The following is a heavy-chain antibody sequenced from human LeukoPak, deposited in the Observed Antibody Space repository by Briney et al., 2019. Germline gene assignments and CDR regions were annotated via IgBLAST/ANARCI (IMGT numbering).Heavy chain of an antibody. V-gene: IGHV3-30-3*01. CDR2: ISYDGSNK. J-gene: IGHJ5*02. CDR3: ARGLVLVPIYNWFDP. CDR1: GFTFSSYA. Sequence: GGSLRLSCAASGFTFSSYAMHWVRQAPGKGLEWVAVISYDGSNKYYADSVKGRFIISRDNSKNTLYLQMNSLRAEDTAVYYCARGLVLVPIYNWFDPWGQGTLVTVPS. D-gene: IGHD6-13*01.